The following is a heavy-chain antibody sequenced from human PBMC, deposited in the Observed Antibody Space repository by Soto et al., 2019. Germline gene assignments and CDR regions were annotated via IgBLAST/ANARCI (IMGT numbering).Heavy chain of an antibody. Sequence: AGGSLRLSCLASRFTFSSYAMHWVRRAPGKGLEYVSSISSNGDSTYYADSVKGRFTISRDNSKNTMYLQMSSLRAEDTAVYYCVKYYYDSSGYYGLNAFDIWGQGTMVTVSS. V-gene: IGHV3-64D*06. CDR1: RFTFSSYA. J-gene: IGHJ3*02. CDR2: ISSNGDST. D-gene: IGHD3-22*01. CDR3: VKYYYDSSGYYGLNAFDI.